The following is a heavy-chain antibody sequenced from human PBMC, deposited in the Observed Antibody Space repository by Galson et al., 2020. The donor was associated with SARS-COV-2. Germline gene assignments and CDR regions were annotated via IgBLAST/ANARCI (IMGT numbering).Heavy chain of an antibody. J-gene: IGHJ6*02. D-gene: IGHD3-3*01. V-gene: IGHV3-33*06. CDR2: IWYDGSNK. CDR1: GFTFSSYG. CDR3: AKAPPPYYDFWSGYYPV. Sequence: GGSLRLSCAASGFTFSSYGMHWVRQAPGKGLEWVAVIWYDGSNKYYADSVKGRFTNSRDNSKNTLYLQMNSLRAEDTAVYYCAKAPPPYYDFWSGYYPVWGQGTTVTVSS.